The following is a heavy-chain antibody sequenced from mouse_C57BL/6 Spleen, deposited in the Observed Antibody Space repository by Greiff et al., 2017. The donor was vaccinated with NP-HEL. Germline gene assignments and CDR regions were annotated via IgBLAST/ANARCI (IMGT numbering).Heavy chain of an antibody. V-gene: IGHV1-74*01. Sequence: QVQLQQPGAELVKPGASVKVSCKASGYTFTSYWMHWVKQRPGQGLEWIGRIHPSVSDHNYNQKFTGKATLTVAKSSSTAYMQLSSLTSEDSAVYYCAMANWEGTWFAYWGQGTLVTVSA. J-gene: IGHJ3*01. CDR2: IHPSVSDH. CDR3: AMANWEGTWFAY. D-gene: IGHD4-1*01. CDR1: GYTFTSYW.